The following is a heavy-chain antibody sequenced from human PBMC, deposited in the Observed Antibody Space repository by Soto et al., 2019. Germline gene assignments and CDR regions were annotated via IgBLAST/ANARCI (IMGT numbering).Heavy chain of an antibody. CDR1: GYTFTSYN. V-gene: IGHV1-46*01. D-gene: IGHD3-3*01. J-gene: IGHJ6*02. CDR2: INPSGGST. Sequence: QVQLVQSGAEVKKPGASVKVSCKASGYTFTSYNLHWVRKAPDKGLDWMAKINPSGGSTSYAQKFQGRVTMTRDTSTSTVYMELSSLRSEDTAVYYCARDRPYDFWSGYSDYYGMDVWGQGTTVTVSS. CDR3: ARDRPYDFWSGYSDYYGMDV.